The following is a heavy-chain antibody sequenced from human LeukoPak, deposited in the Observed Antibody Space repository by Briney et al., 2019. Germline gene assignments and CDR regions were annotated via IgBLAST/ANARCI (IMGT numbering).Heavy chain of an antibody. Sequence: GGSLRLACAASGFTFSSYAMTWVRQAPGKGLEWVSAFSASDGSEQYAESVEGRFTISRDNSKNTLFLQMNSLGAEDTAVYYCARAKIAAAGTGAFDVWGQGTLVTVSS. J-gene: IGHJ3*01. CDR1: GFTFSSYA. CDR3: ARAKIAAAGTGAFDV. D-gene: IGHD6-13*01. V-gene: IGHV3-23*01. CDR2: FSASDGSE.